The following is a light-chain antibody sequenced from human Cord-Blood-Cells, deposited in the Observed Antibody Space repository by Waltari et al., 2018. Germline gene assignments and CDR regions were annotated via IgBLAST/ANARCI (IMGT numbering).Light chain of an antibody. CDR2: GAS. V-gene: IGKV3-15*01. Sequence: ILMTHSPATLYVSPGERATLYCRASQRVSRNLACYHQKPGQAPRLLIYGASNRATGIPARFSGHVYGKECTLPSRNLQSEDFAVYYCQQYNNWAALGQGTKVEIK. J-gene: IGKJ1*01. CDR1: QRVSRN. CDR3: QQYNNWAA.